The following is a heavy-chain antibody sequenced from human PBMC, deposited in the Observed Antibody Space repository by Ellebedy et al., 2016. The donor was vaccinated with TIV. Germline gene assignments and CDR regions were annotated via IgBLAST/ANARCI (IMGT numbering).Heavy chain of an antibody. CDR1: GFTFSSYS. Sequence: GGSLRLSCAASGFTFSSYSMNWVRQAPGKGLEWVSYISSSSSTIYYADSVKGRFTISRDNSKNTLYLQMNSLRAEDTAVYYCARETGVGYSSSIGWFDPWGQGNLVTVSS. D-gene: IGHD6-6*01. J-gene: IGHJ5*02. V-gene: IGHV3-48*01. CDR3: ARETGVGYSSSIGWFDP. CDR2: ISSSSSTI.